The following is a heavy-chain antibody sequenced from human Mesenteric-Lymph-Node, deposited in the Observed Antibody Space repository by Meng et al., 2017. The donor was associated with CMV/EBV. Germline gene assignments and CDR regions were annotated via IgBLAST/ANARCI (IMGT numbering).Heavy chain of an antibody. CDR1: GFTFSSYS. V-gene: IGHV3-48*04. J-gene: IGHJ6*02. CDR3: AREVVVPAAIPYYYYGMDV. Sequence: GESLKTPCAASGFTFSSYSMNWVRQAPGKGLEGVSYISSSSSTIYYADSVKGRFTISRDNAKNSLYLQMNSLRAEDTAVYYCAREVVVPAAIPYYYYGMDVWGQGTTVTVSS. CDR2: ISSSSSTI. D-gene: IGHD2-2*01.